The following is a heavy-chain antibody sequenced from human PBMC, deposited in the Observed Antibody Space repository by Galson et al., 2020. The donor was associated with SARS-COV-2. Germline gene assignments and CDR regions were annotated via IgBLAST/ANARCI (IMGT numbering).Heavy chain of an antibody. CDR2: FDPRNDET. CDR1: ELS. J-gene: IGHJ3*01. Sequence: ELSMHWVRQAPGKGLEWMGGFDPRNDETVYAQKFQGRVTMTEDKSTDTAYMELSSLRSDDTAIYHCATSLIVPTINGFDLGGQGTMVTVSS. V-gene: IGHV1-24*01. D-gene: IGHD5-12*01. CDR3: ATSLIVPTINGFDL.